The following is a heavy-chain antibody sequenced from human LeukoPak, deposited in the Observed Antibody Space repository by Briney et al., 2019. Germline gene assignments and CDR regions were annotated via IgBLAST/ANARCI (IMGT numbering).Heavy chain of an antibody. V-gene: IGHV4-59*12. D-gene: IGHD6-19*01. CDR3: ARFAVAGTAYFDY. Sequence: SETLSLTCTVSGGSISSYYWSWIRQPPGKGLEWIGYIYYSGSTNYNPSLKSRVTISVDKSKNQFSLKLSSVTAADTAVYYCARFAVAGTAYFDYWGQGTLVTVSS. J-gene: IGHJ4*02. CDR2: IYYSGST. CDR1: GGSISSYY.